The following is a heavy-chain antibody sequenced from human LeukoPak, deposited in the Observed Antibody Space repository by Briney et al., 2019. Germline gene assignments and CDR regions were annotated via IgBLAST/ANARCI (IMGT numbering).Heavy chain of an antibody. D-gene: IGHD5-18*01. V-gene: IGHV3-30*03. CDR2: ISYDGSNK. CDR3: ASQKRGYSYAMDY. Sequence: GRSLRLSCAASGFTFSSYGMHWVRQAPGKGLEWVAVISYDGSNKYYADSVKGRFTISRDNSKNTLYLQMNSLRAEDTAVYYCASQKRGYSYAMDYWGRGTLVTVSS. J-gene: IGHJ4*02. CDR1: GFTFSSYG.